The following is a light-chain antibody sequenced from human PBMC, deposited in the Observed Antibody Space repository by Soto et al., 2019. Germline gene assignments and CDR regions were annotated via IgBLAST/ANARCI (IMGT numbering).Light chain of an antibody. Sequence: ELVLTQSPATLSLAPGERATLSRRASQFLSSYLAWYQQIPGQPPRLLIYDTSNRVTGIPARFSGSRSGTDFTLTISSLEPEDFAVYFCHQRNKFGQGTRLEI. J-gene: IGKJ5*01. CDR2: DTS. V-gene: IGKV3-11*01. CDR1: QFLSSY. CDR3: HQRNK.